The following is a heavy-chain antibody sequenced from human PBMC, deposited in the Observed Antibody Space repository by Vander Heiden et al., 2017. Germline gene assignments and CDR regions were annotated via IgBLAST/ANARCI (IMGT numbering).Heavy chain of an antibody. J-gene: IGHJ3*02. CDR1: GFTFSASG. Sequence: QVQLVESGGGVVQPGRSLRLSCPASGFTFSASGMPWVRQGPGKGLGWVALIWYNGSNKFYADSMKGRFTISRDNSKNTLYVQMNTLRAEDTAVYYCTRALNPYYYDSSGLSDAFDIWGQGTMVTVSS. CDR3: TRALNPYYYDSSGLSDAFDI. D-gene: IGHD3-22*01. CDR2: IWYNGSNK. V-gene: IGHV3-33*01.